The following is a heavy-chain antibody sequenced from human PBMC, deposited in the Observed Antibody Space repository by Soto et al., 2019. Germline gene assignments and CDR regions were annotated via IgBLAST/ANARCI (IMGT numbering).Heavy chain of an antibody. CDR3: AKPHRGSWPHQGYFQH. CDR1: GFTFSSYA. J-gene: IGHJ1*01. Sequence: GGSLRLSCAASGFTFSSYAMSWVRQAPGKGLEWVSAISGSGGSTYYADSVKGRFTISRDNSKNTLYLQMNSLRAEDTAVYYCAKPHRGSWPHQGYFQHWGQGTLVTVSS. CDR2: ISGSGGST. D-gene: IGHD6-13*01. V-gene: IGHV3-23*01.